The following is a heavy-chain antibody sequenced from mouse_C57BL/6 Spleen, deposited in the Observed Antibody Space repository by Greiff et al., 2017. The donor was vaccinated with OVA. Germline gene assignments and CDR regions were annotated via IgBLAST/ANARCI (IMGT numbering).Heavy chain of an antibody. CDR3: AREEGNYTPYYAMDY. J-gene: IGHJ4*01. CDR2: IYPRSGNT. D-gene: IGHD2-1*01. CDR1: GYTFTSYG. V-gene: IGHV1-81*01. Sequence: QVQLQQSGAELARPGASVKLSCKASGYTFTSYGISWVKQRTGQGLEWIGEIYPRSGNTYYNEKFKGKATLTADKSSSTAYMELRSLTSEDSAVYVCAREEGNYTPYYAMDYWGQGTSVTVSS.